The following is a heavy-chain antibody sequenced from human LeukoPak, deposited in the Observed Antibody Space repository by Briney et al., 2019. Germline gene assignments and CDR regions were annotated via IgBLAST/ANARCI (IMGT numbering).Heavy chain of an antibody. V-gene: IGHV3-20*01. Sequence: GGSLRLSCAASGFTFDDYGMSWVRQAPGKGLEWVSGINWNGGSTGYADSVKGRFTISRDNAKNSLYLQMNSLGAEDTALYHCARGARYCSSTSCFSDAFDIWGQGTMVTVSS. CDR2: INWNGGST. CDR1: GFTFDDYG. D-gene: IGHD2-2*01. CDR3: ARGARYCSSTSCFSDAFDI. J-gene: IGHJ3*02.